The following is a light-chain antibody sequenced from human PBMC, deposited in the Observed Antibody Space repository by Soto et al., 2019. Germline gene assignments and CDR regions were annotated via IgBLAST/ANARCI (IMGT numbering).Light chain of an antibody. Sequence: DFQMTQSPSSLSASIGDRVTITCRASQSISTYLNWYQQKPGKAPQLLIYAASRLQSGVPSRFSGSGSGTDYTLTISSLQPEDFATYYFQQSYSTMATFGQGTKVEMK. CDR1: QSISTY. CDR3: QQSYSTMAT. CDR2: AAS. V-gene: IGKV1-39*01. J-gene: IGKJ1*01.